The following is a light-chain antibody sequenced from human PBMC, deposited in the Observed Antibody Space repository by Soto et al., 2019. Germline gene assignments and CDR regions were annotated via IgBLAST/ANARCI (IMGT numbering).Light chain of an antibody. CDR3: QPRSTWPVT. CDR1: QSVSSS. V-gene: IGKV3-11*01. J-gene: IGKJ5*01. Sequence: EIVLTQSPATLSSSPGERATLSCRASQSVSSSLAWYQQKPGQAPRLLIYGASNRTGVIPASFSGSGSGTDFTLTISSLESADFVVYYYQPRSTWPVTFGQGTRLEIK. CDR2: GAS.